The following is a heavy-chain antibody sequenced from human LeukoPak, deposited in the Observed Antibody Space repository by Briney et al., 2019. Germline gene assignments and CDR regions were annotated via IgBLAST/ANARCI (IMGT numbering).Heavy chain of an antibody. D-gene: IGHD1-26*01. CDR1: GFTFSSYW. Sequence: PGGSLRLSCAASGFTFSSYWMHWVRQAPGKGLVWVSRINSDGSSTSYADSVKGRFTISRDNAKNTLYLQMNSLRAEDTAVYYCARVPDCGSAIDYWGQGTLVTVSS. CDR3: ARVPDCGSAIDY. CDR2: INSDGSST. V-gene: IGHV3-74*01. J-gene: IGHJ4*02.